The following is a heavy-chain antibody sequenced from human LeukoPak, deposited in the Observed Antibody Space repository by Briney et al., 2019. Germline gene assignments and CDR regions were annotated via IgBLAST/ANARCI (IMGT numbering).Heavy chain of an antibody. D-gene: IGHD3-22*01. V-gene: IGHV4-38-2*02. J-gene: IGHJ3*02. Sequence: SQSLSLACTVSGYSISIGYYWACIRQPPGKGLEWIGRISTGGSTNYTPSLKSRVTISVDTSKTQFSLKLSSVTAADTAVYYSARVWDYSVYYVTSGEAFDIWGQGTMVTVS. CDR1: GYSISIGYY. CDR2: ISTGGST. CDR3: ARVWDYSVYYVTSGEAFDI.